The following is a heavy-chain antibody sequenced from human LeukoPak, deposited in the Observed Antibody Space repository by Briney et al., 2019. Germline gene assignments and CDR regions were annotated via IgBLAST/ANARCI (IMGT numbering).Heavy chain of an antibody. V-gene: IGHV3-15*07. CDR3: TTAAFVGATAY. Sequence: GGSLRLSCAASGFTFSNAWMNWVRQAPGKGLEWVGRIKSKTGGGTIDYAAPVKGRFTISRDDSKDTLYLQMNSLKSEDTAVYHCTTAAFVGATAYWGQGALVIVSS. D-gene: IGHD1-26*01. J-gene: IGHJ4*02. CDR1: GFTFSNAW. CDR2: IKSKTGGGTI.